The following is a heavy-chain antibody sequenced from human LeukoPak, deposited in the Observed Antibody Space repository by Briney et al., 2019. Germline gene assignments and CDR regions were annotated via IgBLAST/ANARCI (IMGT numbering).Heavy chain of an antibody. J-gene: IGHJ3*02. Sequence: GGSLRLSCAASGFTFSSYAIQWVRQAPGKRLEYVSAISSNGGSPSYANSVKGRFTISRDNSKNTLSLQMGNLRVEDMAVYYCARLHPGFSDAFDIWGPGTMVTVSS. CDR1: GFTFSSYA. V-gene: IGHV3-64*01. CDR2: ISSNGGSP. CDR3: ARLHPGFSDAFDI.